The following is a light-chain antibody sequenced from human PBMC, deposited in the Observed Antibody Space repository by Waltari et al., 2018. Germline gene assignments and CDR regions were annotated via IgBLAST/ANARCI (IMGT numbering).Light chain of an antibody. CDR2: SNN. Sequence: QSVLTQPPSASGTPGQRVTISCSGSSSNIGSNPVNWYQQLPGPAPKLLIFSNNQRPSWVPDRFSGSKSGTSASLAISGLQSEDEADYYCAAWDDSLNGFVVFGGGTKLTVL. CDR1: SSNIGSNP. CDR3: AAWDDSLNGFVV. J-gene: IGLJ2*01. V-gene: IGLV1-44*01.